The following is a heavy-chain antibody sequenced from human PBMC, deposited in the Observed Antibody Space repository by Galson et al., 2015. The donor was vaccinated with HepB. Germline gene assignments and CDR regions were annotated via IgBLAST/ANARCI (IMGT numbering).Heavy chain of an antibody. D-gene: IGHD3-3*01. V-gene: IGHV1-3*01. CDR3: ARYFLEWLPYFDY. CDR2: INAGNGNT. CDR1: GYTFTSYA. J-gene: IGHJ4*02. Sequence: SVKVSCKASGYTFTSYAMHWVRQAPGQRLEWMGWINAGNGNTKYSQKFQGRVTITRDTSASTAYMELSSLRSEDTAVYYCARYFLEWLPYFDYWGQGTLVTVSS.